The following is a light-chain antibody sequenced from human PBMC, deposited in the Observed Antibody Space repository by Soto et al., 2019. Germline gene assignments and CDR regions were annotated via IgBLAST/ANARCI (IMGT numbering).Light chain of an antibody. V-gene: IGKV3-15*01. CDR1: QSVSSK. Sequence: EIVMTQSPATLSVSPGERATLSCRASQSVSSKLAWYQQKPGQAPRVLIYGASTRATGIPARFSGSGSGTEFTLTISSLQSEDLAAYYCQQYNDWPPTWTFGQGTKV. CDR3: QQYNDWPPTWT. J-gene: IGKJ1*01. CDR2: GAS.